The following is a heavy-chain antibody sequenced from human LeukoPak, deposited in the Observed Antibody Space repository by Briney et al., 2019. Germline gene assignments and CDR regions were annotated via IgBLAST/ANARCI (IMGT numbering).Heavy chain of an antibody. V-gene: IGHV3-53*01. CDR2: IYSGGST. D-gene: IGHD3-22*01. CDR1: GFTVSSNY. Sequence: GGSLRLSCAASGFTVSSNYMSWVRQAPGKGLEWVSVIYSGGSTYYADSVKGRFTISRDNSKNTLYRQMNSLRAEDTAVYYCARAGSKASDSSGYYFDYWGQGTLVTVSS. J-gene: IGHJ4*02. CDR3: ARAGSKASDSSGYYFDY.